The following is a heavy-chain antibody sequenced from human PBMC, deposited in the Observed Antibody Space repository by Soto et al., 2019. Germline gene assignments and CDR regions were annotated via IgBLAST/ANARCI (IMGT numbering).Heavy chain of an antibody. CDR2: MYDTGSA. CDR3: ARYRHRRGWTYFDY. Sequence: SETLCLTCTVSGGSISGYYWSWVRQPAGKGLEWLGRMYDTGSANYNPSLKSRVTMSIATSKNQLSLKLTSVTAADTAVYYCARYRHRRGWTYFDYWGQGSLVTVS. CDR1: GGSISGYY. V-gene: IGHV4-4*07. J-gene: IGHJ4*02. D-gene: IGHD6-19*01.